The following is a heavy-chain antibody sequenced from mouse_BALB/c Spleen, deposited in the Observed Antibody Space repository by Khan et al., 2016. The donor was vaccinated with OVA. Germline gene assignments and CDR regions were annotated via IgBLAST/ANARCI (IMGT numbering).Heavy chain of an antibody. CDR1: GYSITSDYA. J-gene: IGHJ4*01. D-gene: IGHD3-1*01. CDR3: ARRGAHYAMDY. CDR2: ISYSGST. V-gene: IGHV3-2*02. Sequence: EVQLQESGPGLVKPSQSLSLTCTVTGYSITSDYAWNWIRQFPGNKLEWMGYISYSGSTSYNPSLKSRISIPRDTSKNQFFLQLNSVTTEDTATYYCARRGAHYAMDYWGQGTSVTVSS.